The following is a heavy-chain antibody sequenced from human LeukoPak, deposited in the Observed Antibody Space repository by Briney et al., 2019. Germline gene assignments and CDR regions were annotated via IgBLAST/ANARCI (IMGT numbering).Heavy chain of an antibody. CDR1: GFTFGDYA. D-gene: IGHD3-3*01. CDR3: TGVFWDFWSTYYYYMDV. J-gene: IGHJ6*03. V-gene: IGHV3-49*04. CDR2: IRSKAYGGTT. Sequence: GGSLRLSCTASGFTFGDYAMSWVRQAPGKGLEWVGFIRSKAYGGTTEYAASVKGRFTISRDDSKSIAYLQMNSLKTEDTAVYYCTGVFWDFWSTYYYYMDVWGKGTTVTVSS.